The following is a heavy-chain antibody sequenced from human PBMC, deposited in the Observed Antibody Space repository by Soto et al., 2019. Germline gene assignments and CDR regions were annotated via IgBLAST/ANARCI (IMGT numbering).Heavy chain of an antibody. J-gene: IGHJ6*02. CDR1: GGSISSTDHY. CDR3: ARLVFHCLRGSCDDYSFYGLDV. V-gene: IGHV4-39*01. CDR2: IYFAGST. Sequence: SETLSLTCTVSGGSISSTDHYWGWVRQPPGKGLEWLGSIYFAGSTVHNPALKSRATISVDTSRNQFSLRLTTVPASDTAVYYCARLVFHCLRGSCDDYSFYGLDVWGQGTTVTVSS. D-gene: IGHD2-15*01.